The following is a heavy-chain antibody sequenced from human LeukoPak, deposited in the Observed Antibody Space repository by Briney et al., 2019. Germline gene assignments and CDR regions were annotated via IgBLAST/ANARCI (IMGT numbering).Heavy chain of an antibody. CDR1: GFIFSNYG. CDR3: AKDDLGYCSSTSCYAVDY. CDR2: IWFDGSNK. Sequence: PGRSLRLSCAASGFIFSNYGMHWVRQAPGKGLEWVAIIWFDGSNKYYADSVKGRFSISRDNSKNMLYLQMNSLRAEDTAVYYCAKDDLGYCSSTSCYAVDYWGQGTLVTVSS. V-gene: IGHV3-30*18. J-gene: IGHJ4*02. D-gene: IGHD2-2*01.